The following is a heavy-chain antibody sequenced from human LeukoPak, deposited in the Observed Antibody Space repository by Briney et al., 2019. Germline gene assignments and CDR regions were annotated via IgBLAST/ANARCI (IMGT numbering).Heavy chain of an antibody. V-gene: IGHV3-23*01. J-gene: IGHJ4*02. CDR2: ISGSGGST. CDR3: ARDGPSIAADFDC. CDR1: GFTFSSYA. D-gene: IGHD6-6*01. Sequence: GGSLRLSCAASGFTFSSYAMSWVRQAPGKGLEWVSAISGSGGSTYYADSVKGRFTISRDNAKNSLYLQMNSLRAEDSAVYYCARDGPSIAADFDCWGQGTLVTVSS.